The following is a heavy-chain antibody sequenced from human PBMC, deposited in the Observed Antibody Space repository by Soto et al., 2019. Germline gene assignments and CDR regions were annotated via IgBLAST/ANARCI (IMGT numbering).Heavy chain of an antibody. CDR1: GGSFSGYY. J-gene: IGHJ4*02. CDR3: ARGPGYYDSSGYYYLVYFDY. D-gene: IGHD3-22*01. V-gene: IGHV4-34*01. Sequence: SETLSLTCAVYGGSFSGYYWSWIRQPPGKGLEWIGEINHSGSTNYNPSLKSRVTISVETSKNQFSLKLSSVTAADTAVYYCARGPGYYDSSGYYYLVYFDYWGQGTLVTVS. CDR2: INHSGST.